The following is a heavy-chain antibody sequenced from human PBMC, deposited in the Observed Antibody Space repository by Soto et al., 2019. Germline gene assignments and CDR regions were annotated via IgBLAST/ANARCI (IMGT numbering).Heavy chain of an antibody. J-gene: IGHJ5*02. CDR3: ARDKYYDSSGLNWFDP. CDR1: GYTFTSYG. D-gene: IGHD3-22*01. Sequence: ASVKVSCKASGYTFTSYGIGWVRQAPGQGLEWMGWISAYNGNTNYAQKLQGRVTMTTDTSTSTAYMELRSLRSDDTAVYYCARDKYYDSSGLNWFDPWGQGTLVTVSS. V-gene: IGHV1-18*01. CDR2: ISAYNGNT.